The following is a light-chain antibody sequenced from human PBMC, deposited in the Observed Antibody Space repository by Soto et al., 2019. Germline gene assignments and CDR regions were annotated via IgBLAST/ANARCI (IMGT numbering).Light chain of an antibody. CDR1: QAVNTR. CDR2: LTS. J-gene: IGKJ1*01. CDR3: QQYGSSPRT. Sequence: EIVLTQSPATLSSFPGERATLSCRASQAVNTRLAWYQHKPGQAPRLLIYLTSNRATGIPARFSGSGSGTDFTLTISSLEPEDSAVYYCQQYGSSPRTFGQGTKVDIK. V-gene: IGKV3-11*01.